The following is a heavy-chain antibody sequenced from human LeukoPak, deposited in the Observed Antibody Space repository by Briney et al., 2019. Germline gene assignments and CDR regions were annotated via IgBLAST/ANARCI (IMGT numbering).Heavy chain of an antibody. D-gene: IGHD3-10*01. CDR3: AKPGTLMRGLYYFDY. V-gene: IGHV3-30*18. CDR2: ISYDGSNK. J-gene: IGHJ4*02. CDR1: GFTFNSYA. Sequence: GGSLRLSCAASGFTFNSYAIHWVRQAPGKGLEWVSVISYDGSNKLYADSVKGRFTISRDNSKNTLYLQMNSLRTEDTAVYYCAKPGTLMRGLYYFDYWGQGALVTVSS.